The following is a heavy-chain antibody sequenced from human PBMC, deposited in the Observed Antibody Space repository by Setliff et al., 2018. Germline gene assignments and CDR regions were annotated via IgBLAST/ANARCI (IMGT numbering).Heavy chain of an antibody. CDR1: GHSFSDFY. V-gene: IGHV1-69-2*01. Sequence: ASVKVSCKASGHSFSDFYMHWVRQVPGEGLEALGRIDPRDDFTVYAERFNDRLTITADTSTDTSYMEMSSLRFEDTAVYYCAIDYGPTGTPYHWGQGTPVTVSS. CDR2: IDPRDDFT. J-gene: IGHJ4*02. D-gene: IGHD1-1*01. CDR3: AIDYGPTGTPYH.